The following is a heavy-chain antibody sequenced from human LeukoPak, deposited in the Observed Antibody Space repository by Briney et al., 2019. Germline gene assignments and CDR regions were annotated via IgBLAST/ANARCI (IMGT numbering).Heavy chain of an antibody. D-gene: IGHD2-15*01. Sequence: ASVKVSCTVSGGTFSRYAISWVRQAPGQGLEWMGGIIPIFGTANYAQKFQGRVTITADESTSTAYMELSSLRSEDTAVYYCARDSAGYCSGGSCSSYFDYWGQGTLVTVSS. CDR3: ARDSAGYCSGGSCSSYFDY. CDR1: GGTFSRYA. J-gene: IGHJ4*02. CDR2: IIPIFGTA. V-gene: IGHV1-69*13.